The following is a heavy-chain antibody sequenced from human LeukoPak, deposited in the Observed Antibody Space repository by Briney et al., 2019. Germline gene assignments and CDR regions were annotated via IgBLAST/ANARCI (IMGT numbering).Heavy chain of an antibody. CDR3: ARDSWGHKYYFDY. D-gene: IGHD2-15*01. CDR1: GYTFTSYD. J-gene: IGHJ4*02. V-gene: IGHV1-69*13. Sequence: SVKVSCKASGYTFTSYDINWVRQAPGQGLEWMGGIIPIFGTANYAQKFQGRVTITADESTSTAYMELSSLRSEDTAVYYCARDSWGHKYYFDYWGQGTLVTVSS. CDR2: IIPIFGTA.